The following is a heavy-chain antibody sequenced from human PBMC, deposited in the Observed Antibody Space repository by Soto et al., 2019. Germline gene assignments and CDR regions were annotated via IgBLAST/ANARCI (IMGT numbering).Heavy chain of an antibody. CDR1: GYTFTSYG. V-gene: IGHV1-18*01. CDR3: ARGRYGDY. D-gene: IGHD1-1*01. CDR2: ISAHDGNT. Sequence: QVHLVQSGAEVKKTGASVKVSCKASGYTFTSYGITWVRQAPGQGLEWMGWISAHDGNTDYAPKLQGRVIATRDTSTSPAYRELRSLTYNGTAVYYCARGRYGDYWGQGVLVTGSS. J-gene: IGHJ4*02.